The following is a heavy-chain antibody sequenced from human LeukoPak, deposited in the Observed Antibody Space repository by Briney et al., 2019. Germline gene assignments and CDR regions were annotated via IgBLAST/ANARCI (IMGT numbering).Heavy chain of an antibody. Sequence: GGSLRLSCAASGFTFSSYGMHWVRQAPGKGLEWVAFIRYDGSNKYYADSVKGRFTISRDNSKNTLYLQMNSLRAEDTAVYYCPKGQVAATLGVPWFDPWGQRSLVTVSS. CDR1: GFTFSSYG. CDR2: IRYDGSNK. V-gene: IGHV3-30*02. CDR3: PKGQVAATLGVPWFDP. D-gene: IGHD2-15*01. J-gene: IGHJ5*02.